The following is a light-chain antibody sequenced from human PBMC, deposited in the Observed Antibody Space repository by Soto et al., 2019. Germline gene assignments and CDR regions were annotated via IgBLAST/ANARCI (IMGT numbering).Light chain of an antibody. J-gene: IGLJ1*01. CDR3: QSYDSSLSGYV. Sequence: QSVLTQPPSVSGAPGQRVTISCTGSSSNIGAGYDVHWFQQFPGTAPKVIIYGINDRPSWVPDRFSGSKSDTSASLAITGLQAEDEADYYCQSYDSSLSGYVFGPGTKLTVI. CDR1: SSNIGAGYD. CDR2: GIN. V-gene: IGLV1-40*01.